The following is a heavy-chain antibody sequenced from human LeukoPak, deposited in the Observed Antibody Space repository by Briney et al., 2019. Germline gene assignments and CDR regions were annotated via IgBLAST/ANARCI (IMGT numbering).Heavy chain of an antibody. V-gene: IGHV4-34*01. CDR2: INHSGST. Sequence: PSETLSLTCSVYGGSFSGYYWSWIRQPPGKGLEWIGEINHSGSTNYNPSLKSRVTISVDTSKNQFSLKLSSVTAADTAVYYCARLPGGDSSSVVAFDIWGQGTMVTVSS. D-gene: IGHD2-21*02. CDR3: ARLPGGDSSSVVAFDI. CDR1: GGSFSGYY. J-gene: IGHJ3*02.